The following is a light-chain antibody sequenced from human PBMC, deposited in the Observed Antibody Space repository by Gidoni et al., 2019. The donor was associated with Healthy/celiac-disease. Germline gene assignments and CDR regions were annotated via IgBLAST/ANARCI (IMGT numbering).Light chain of an antibody. J-gene: IGKJ4*01. CDR2: DAS. CDR1: QDISNY. Sequence: DPVSIPQASQDISNYLNWYQQKPGKAPKLLIYDASNLETGVPSRFSGSGSGTDFTLTISSLQPEDIATYYCQQYDNLRALAFGGXAKVESK. CDR3: QQYDNLRALA. V-gene: IGKV1-33*01.